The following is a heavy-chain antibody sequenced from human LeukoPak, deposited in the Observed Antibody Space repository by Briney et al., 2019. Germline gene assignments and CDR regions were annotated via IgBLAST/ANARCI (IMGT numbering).Heavy chain of an antibody. CDR3: ARTWKAFDI. J-gene: IGHJ3*02. D-gene: IGHD1-1*01. CDR1: GYTFTSYS. CDR2: INIYNNNT. V-gene: IGHV1-18*01. Sequence: ASVTVSCTASGYTFTSYSVSWVRRAPGQGLEWMGWINIYNNNTNYAQKLQGRVTMTTDTSTSTAYMELRSLRSDDTAVYYCARTWKAFDIWGQGTVVTVSS.